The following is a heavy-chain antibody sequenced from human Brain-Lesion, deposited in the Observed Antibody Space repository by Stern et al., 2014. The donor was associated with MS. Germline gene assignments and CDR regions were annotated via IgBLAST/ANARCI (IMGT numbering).Heavy chain of an antibody. CDR2: FDPEDGET. CDR1: GYTLTELS. D-gene: IGHD1-26*01. Sequence: QVQLVQSGAEVKKPGASVKVSCKVSGYTLTELSMHWVRPAPRKGLEWMGGFDPEDGETIYAQKFRGRVTMTEDTSTDTAYMELSSLRSEDTAVYYCATLSPGAGGNYYRHFDYWGQGTLVTVSS. CDR3: ATLSPGAGGNYYRHFDY. J-gene: IGHJ4*02. V-gene: IGHV1-24*01.